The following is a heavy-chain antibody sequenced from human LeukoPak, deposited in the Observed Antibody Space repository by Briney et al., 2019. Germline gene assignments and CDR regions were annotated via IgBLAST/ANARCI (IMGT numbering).Heavy chain of an antibody. J-gene: IGHJ4*02. CDR3: ARGHTAVTRHFDF. V-gene: IGHV3-48*04. CDR2: ISSLSGTI. Sequence: PGGSLRLSCVASGFTFSSYSMNWVRQAPGEGLEWVSYISSLSGTIYYADSVKGRFTISRDNAKNLLYLDMNSLRAEDTAVYYCARGHTAVTRHFDFWGQGTLVTVSS. D-gene: IGHD4-17*01. CDR1: GFTFSSYS.